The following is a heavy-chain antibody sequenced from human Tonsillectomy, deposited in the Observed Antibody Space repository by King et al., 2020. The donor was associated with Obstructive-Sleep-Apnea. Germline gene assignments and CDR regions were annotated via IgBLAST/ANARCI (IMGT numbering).Heavy chain of an antibody. V-gene: IGHV3-30-3*01. CDR1: GFTFSSYA. CDR2: ISYDGSNK. J-gene: IGHJ3*02. CDR3: ARDAAVVTPFGAFDI. D-gene: IGHD4-23*01. Sequence: QLVQSGGGVVQPGRSLRLSCAASGFTFSSYAMHWVRQAPGKGLEWVAVISYDGSNKYYADSVKGRFTISRDNSKNTLYLQMNSLRAEDTAVYYCARDAAVVTPFGAFDIWGQGTMVTVSS.